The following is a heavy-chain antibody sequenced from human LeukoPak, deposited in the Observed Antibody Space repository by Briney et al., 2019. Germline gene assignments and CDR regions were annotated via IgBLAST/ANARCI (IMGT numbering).Heavy chain of an antibody. CDR1: GFTFSSYW. CDR3: ASLTITMVRGHFNY. CDR2: INTDGSST. D-gene: IGHD3-10*01. V-gene: IGHV3-74*01. Sequence: GGSLRLSCAASGFTFSSYWMHWVRQAPGKGLVWVSRINTDGSSTSYADSVKGRFTISRDNAKNTLYLQMNSLRAEDTAVYYCASLTITMVRGHFNYWGQGTLVTVSS. J-gene: IGHJ4*02.